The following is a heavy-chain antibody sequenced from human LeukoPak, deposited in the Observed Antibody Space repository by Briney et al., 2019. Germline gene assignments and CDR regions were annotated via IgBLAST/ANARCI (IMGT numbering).Heavy chain of an antibody. Sequence: GGSLRLSCAASGFTFSSYAMSWVRQAPGKGLEWVSAISGSGGSTYYADSVKGRFTISRDNSKSTLYLQMHSLRAEDTAIYYCAKGGCSSTTCLVDYWGQGTLVPVSS. CDR2: ISGSGGST. J-gene: IGHJ4*02. CDR3: AKGGCSSTTCLVDY. V-gene: IGHV3-23*01. CDR1: GFTFSSYA. D-gene: IGHD2-2*01.